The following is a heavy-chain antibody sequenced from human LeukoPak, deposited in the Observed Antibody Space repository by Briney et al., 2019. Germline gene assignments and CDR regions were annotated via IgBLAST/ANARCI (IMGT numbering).Heavy chain of an antibody. CDR2: ISSSGSTI. CDR3: ASHFNYDSSGYYFDAFDI. D-gene: IGHD3-22*01. V-gene: IGHV3-48*03. J-gene: IGHJ3*02. CDR1: GFTFSSYE. Sequence: GGSLRLSCAASGFTFSSYEMNWVRQAPGKGLEWVSYISSSGSTIYYADSVKGRFTISRDNSKNTLYLQMNSLRAEDTAVYYCASHFNYDSSGYYFDAFDIWGQGSMVTVSS.